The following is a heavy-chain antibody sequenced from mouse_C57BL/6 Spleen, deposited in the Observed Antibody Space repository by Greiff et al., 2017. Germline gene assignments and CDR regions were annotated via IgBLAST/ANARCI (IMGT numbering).Heavy chain of an antibody. CDR2: IDPSDCYT. CDR1: GSTFTSYW. V-gene: IGHV1-50*01. D-gene: IGHD1-1*01. J-gene: IGHJ1*03. CDR3: ARGGTKDWYFDG. Sequence: QVQLQQPGAELAKPGASVKLSCKASGSTFTSYWMPWVKQRPGQGLGWIGEIDPSDCYTNYNHKFKVKATLTVDTSSCTAYMQLSSLTSEDYAVYYCARGGTKDWYFDGWGTGTTVTVS.